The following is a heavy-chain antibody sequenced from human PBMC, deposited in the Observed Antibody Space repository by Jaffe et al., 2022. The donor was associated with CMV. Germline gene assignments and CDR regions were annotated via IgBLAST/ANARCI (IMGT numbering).Heavy chain of an antibody. CDR1: GGSISSGDYY. CDR3: ATIGGLQHLVRNYYGVDV. CDR2: ISYTGNT. Sequence: QVQLQESGPGLVKPSQTLSLTCTVSGGSISSGDYYWSWVRQHPEKGLEWIGYISYTGNTYYTPSLKSRVVISLDTSRNQFSLNLDSVTAADTAVYYCATIGGLQHLVRNYYGVDVWGQGTTVTVSS. D-gene: IGHD6-6*01. V-gene: IGHV4-31*03. J-gene: IGHJ6*02.